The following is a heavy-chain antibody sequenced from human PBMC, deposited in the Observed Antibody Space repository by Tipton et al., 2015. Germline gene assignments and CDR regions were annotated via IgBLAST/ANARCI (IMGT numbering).Heavy chain of an antibody. D-gene: IGHD2-8*01. CDR2: IIILLRRT. CDR1: GDTLSGSA. Sequence: QLVQSGAEVKKPGSSVKVSCKASGDTLSGSAISWVRQAPGPGLEWMEVIIILLRRTQYAQQFQGRVTLTADESTSAVYMELSRRRAEDPAVYYCAGTYASEHYDFDSWGPGTLFTVSS. J-gene: IGHJ4*02. V-gene: IGHV1-69*01. CDR3: AGTYASEHYDFDS.